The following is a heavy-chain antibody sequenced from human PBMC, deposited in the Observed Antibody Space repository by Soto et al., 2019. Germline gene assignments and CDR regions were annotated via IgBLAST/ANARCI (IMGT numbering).Heavy chain of an antibody. J-gene: IGHJ4*02. CDR2: IDPSDSQT. V-gene: IGHV5-10-1*01. CDR3: ARQIYDSDTGPNFQYYFDS. CDR1: GYSFAGFW. D-gene: IGHD3-22*01. Sequence: GESLKISCKGSGYSFAGFWITWVRQKPGKGLEWMGRIDPSDSQTYYSPSFRGHVTISATKSITTVFLQWSSLRASDTAMYYCARQIYDSDTGPNFQYYFDSWGQGTPVTVSS.